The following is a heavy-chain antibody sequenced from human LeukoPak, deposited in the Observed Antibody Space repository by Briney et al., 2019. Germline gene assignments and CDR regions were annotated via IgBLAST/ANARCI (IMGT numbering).Heavy chain of an antibody. CDR1: GYTFTGYY. D-gene: IGHD3-9*01. CDR2: INPNSGGT. Sequence: GASVKVSCKASGYTFTGYYMHWVRQAPGQGLEWMGWINPNSGGTNYAQKFQGRVTMTRDTSIRTAYMELSRLRSDDTAVYYCARDPSDILTGYYPYYFDYWGQGTLVTVSS. CDR3: ARDPSDILTGYYPYYFDY. J-gene: IGHJ4*02. V-gene: IGHV1-2*02.